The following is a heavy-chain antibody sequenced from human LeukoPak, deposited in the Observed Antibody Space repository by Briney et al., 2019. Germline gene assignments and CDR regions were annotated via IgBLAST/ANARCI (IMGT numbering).Heavy chain of an antibody. D-gene: IGHD2-8*01. J-gene: IGHJ4*02. Sequence: ASVKVSCKVPGYTLTELSMHWVRQVPGKGLEWMGGFDPEDGETIYAQKFQGRVTMTEDTSTDTAYMELSSLRSEDTAVYYCATGVAYCTNGVCSNFDYWGQGTLVTVSS. V-gene: IGHV1-24*01. CDR1: GYTLTELS. CDR3: ATGVAYCTNGVCSNFDY. CDR2: FDPEDGET.